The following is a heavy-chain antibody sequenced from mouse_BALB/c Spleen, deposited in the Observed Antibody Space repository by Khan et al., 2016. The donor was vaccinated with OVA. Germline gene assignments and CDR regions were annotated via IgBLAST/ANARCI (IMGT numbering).Heavy chain of an antibody. D-gene: IGHD2-10*01. V-gene: IGHV2-6-1*01. CDR2: IWSDGNT. CDR1: GFSLTNYG. Sequence: VQLQESGPGLVAPSQSLSITCTISGFSLTNYGVHWVHQPPGKGLEWLVVIWSDGNTTYNSALKSRLTISKDNSKSQVFLKMNSLQTDDTAMYFCARQPYYHYNVMDYWGQGTSVTVSS. CDR3: ARQPYYHYNVMDY. J-gene: IGHJ4*01.